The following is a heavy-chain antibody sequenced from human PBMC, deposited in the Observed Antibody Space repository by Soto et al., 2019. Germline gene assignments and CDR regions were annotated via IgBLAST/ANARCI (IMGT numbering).Heavy chain of an antibody. CDR2: MYYSAMT. D-gene: IGHD3-3*01. V-gene: IGHV4-59*08. Sequence: SETLSPTCSVPGGSIRSHNWSWIRQRPGKGLEWIGCMYYSAMTEYNPSLKSRVTISADTSNNKVSLRLTSVTAADTAVYYCARHLFDSWKGYPYSYYMDVWGKEDALTVSS. CDR3: ARHLFDSWKGYPYSYYMDV. J-gene: IGHJ6*03. CDR1: GGSIRSHN.